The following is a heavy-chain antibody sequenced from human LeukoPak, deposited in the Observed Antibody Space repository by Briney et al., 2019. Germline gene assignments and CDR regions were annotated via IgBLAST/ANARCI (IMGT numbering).Heavy chain of an antibody. CDR1: RYTLTELS. D-gene: IGHD5-18*01. Sequence: GASVKVSCKVSRYTLTELSMHWVRQAPGKGLEWMGGFDPEDGETIYAQKFQGRVTMTEDTSTDTAYMELSSLRSEDTAVYYCATVGVSPRIQLWLQGGYYFDYWGQGTLVTVSS. V-gene: IGHV1-24*01. J-gene: IGHJ4*02. CDR3: ATVGVSPRIQLWLQGGYYFDY. CDR2: FDPEDGET.